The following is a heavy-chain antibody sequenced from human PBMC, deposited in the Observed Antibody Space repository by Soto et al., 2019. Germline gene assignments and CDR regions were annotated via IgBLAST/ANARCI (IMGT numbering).Heavy chain of an antibody. CDR2: FDPEDGET. V-gene: IGHV1-24*01. CDR3: ATALWNYVFDY. J-gene: IGHJ4*02. Sequence: APVKVSCKGSGYTLTELSMHCVLQAPGKGLEWMGGFDPEDGETIYAQKFQGRVTMTEDTSTDTAYMEPSSLRSEDTAVYYCATALWNYVFDYWGQGTLVTVSS. CDR1: GYTLTELS. D-gene: IGHD1-7*01.